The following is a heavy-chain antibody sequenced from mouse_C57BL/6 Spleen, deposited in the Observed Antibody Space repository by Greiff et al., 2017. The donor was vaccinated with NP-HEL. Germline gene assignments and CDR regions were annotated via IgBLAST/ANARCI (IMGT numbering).Heavy chain of an antibody. CDR2: ISSGSSTI. D-gene: IGHD1-1*01. V-gene: IGHV5-17*01. Sequence: EVQVVESGGGLVKPGGSLKLSCAASGFTFSDYGMHWVRQAPEKGLEWVAYISSGSSTIYYADTVKGRFTISRDNAKNTLFLQMTSLRSEDTAMYYCARGRDGSSSWFAYWGQGTLVTVSA. CDR1: GFTFSDYG. J-gene: IGHJ3*01. CDR3: ARGRDGSSSWFAY.